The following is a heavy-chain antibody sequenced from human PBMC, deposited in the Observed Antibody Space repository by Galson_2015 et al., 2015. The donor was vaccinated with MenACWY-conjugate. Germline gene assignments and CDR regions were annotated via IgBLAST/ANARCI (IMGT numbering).Heavy chain of an antibody. V-gene: IGHV4-39*01. CDR2: ICYSGST. D-gene: IGHD2-2*01. J-gene: IGHJ3*02. CDR1: GGSISSSSYY. Sequence: ETLSRTCPVSGGSISSSSYYWDWIRPPPGRGLEWIGTICYSGSTYYNSSLKSRVTISVDTSQNQFSLNLSSVTAADTAMYYCARHDRTAPARSGAFDIWGRGTMVTVSS. CDR3: ARHDRTAPARSGAFDI.